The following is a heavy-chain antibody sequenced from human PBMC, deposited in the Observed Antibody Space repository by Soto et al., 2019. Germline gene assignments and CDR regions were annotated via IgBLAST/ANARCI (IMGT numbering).Heavy chain of an antibody. Sequence: QVQLQQWGAGLLKPSETLSLTCGVYGGSFSGYYWNWIRQPPGKGLEWIGEINPSGGTNYNPSLKSRVTISADSSKNQCSLKQSSVTAADTAVYYCARVRASSGQRDLDFWGQGTLVTVSS. J-gene: IGHJ4*02. CDR1: GGSFSGYY. D-gene: IGHD6-19*01. CDR3: ARVRASSGQRDLDF. V-gene: IGHV4-34*01. CDR2: INPSGGT.